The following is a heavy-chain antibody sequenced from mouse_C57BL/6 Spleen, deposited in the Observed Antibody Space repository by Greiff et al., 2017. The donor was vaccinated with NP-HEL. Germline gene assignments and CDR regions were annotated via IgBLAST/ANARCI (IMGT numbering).Heavy chain of an antibody. Sequence: VKLVESGAELARPGASVKLSCKASGYTFTSYGISWVKQRTGQGLEWIGEIYPRSGNTYYNEKFKGKATLTADKSSSTAYMELRSLTSEDSAVYFCARNIYSDAMDYWGQGTSVTVSS. CDR3: ARNIYSDAMDY. V-gene: IGHV1-81*01. CDR1: GYTFTSYG. CDR2: IYPRSGNT. J-gene: IGHJ4*01. D-gene: IGHD2-1*01.